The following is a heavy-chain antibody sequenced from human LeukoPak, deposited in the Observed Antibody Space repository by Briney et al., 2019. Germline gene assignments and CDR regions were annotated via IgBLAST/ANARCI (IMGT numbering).Heavy chain of an antibody. V-gene: IGHV1-69*13. Sequence: SVKVSCKASGGTFSSYAISWARQAPGQGLEWMGGIIPIFGTANYAQKFQGRVTITADESTSTAYMELSSLRSEDTAVYYCARVPAQNCSGGSCYVWFDSWGQGTLVTVSS. D-gene: IGHD2-15*01. CDR1: GGTFSSYA. CDR3: ARVPAQNCSGGSCYVWFDS. CDR2: IIPIFGTA. J-gene: IGHJ5*01.